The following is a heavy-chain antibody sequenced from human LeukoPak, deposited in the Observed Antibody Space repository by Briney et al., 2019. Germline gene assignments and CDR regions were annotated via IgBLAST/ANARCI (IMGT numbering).Heavy chain of an antibody. J-gene: IGHJ6*03. CDR2: ITTSSSYM. V-gene: IGHV3-21*01. CDR1: GFTFSSYN. D-gene: IGHD6-19*01. CDR3: ARDPYSGGYGAYYYYYMDV. Sequence: GGSLRLSCAASGFTFSSYNMNWVRRTPGKGLEWVSSITTSSSYMFYADSVRGRFTISRDNAENSLYLQMNSLRDEDAAVYYCARDPYSGGYGAYYYYYMDVWGKGTTVTVSS.